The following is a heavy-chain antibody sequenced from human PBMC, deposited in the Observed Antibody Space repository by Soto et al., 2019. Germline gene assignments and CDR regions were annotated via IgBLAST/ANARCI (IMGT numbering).Heavy chain of an antibody. CDR3: ARDFDVNTALDYWYFAL. CDR1: GGSNTNYY. CDR2: IYGSGRT. V-gene: IGHV4-4*07. Sequence: QVQLQESGPGLVKPSETLSLTCTVSGGSNTNYYWSWLRQPAGKGLEYIGRIYGSGRTNYNPSLKNRVTMSVSLNQMSLRLTSVTAADTAVYYCARDFDVNTALDYWYFALWGRGALVTVSS. D-gene: IGHD5-18*01. J-gene: IGHJ2*01.